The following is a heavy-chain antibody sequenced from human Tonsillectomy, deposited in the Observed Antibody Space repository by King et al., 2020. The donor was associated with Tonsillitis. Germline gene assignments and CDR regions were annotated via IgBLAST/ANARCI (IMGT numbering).Heavy chain of an antibody. CDR1: GFTFSDSA. J-gene: IGHJ4*02. Sequence: VQLQESGGNLVQPGGSLRLSCSASGFTFSDSAIHWVRQAPGKGLEYVAAIIGDGDDTYYVDSVRGRFSFSRDDHLGAGDVTYYVDSVRGSFTISRDASENTLYLQMTRLRPEDTAVYSCQTLGYWGQGTLVTVSS. CDR3: DASENTLYLQMTRLRPEDTAVYSCQTLGY. V-gene: IGHV3-64D*06. D-gene: IGHD4/OR15-4a*01. CDR2: IIGDGDDT.